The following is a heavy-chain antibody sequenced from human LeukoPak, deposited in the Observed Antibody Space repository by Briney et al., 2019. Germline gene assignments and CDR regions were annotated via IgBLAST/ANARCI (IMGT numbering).Heavy chain of an antibody. CDR2: IYYSGST. J-gene: IGHJ6*02. Sequence: PSETLSLTCTVSGGSISSYYWSWIRQPPGKGLEWIGYIYYSGSTNYNPSLKSRVTISVDTSKNQFSLKLSSVTAADTAVYYCARGPGSNFWSGYRQPYYYYYGMDVWGQGTTVTVSS. D-gene: IGHD3-3*01. V-gene: IGHV4-59*01. CDR1: GGSISSYY. CDR3: ARGPGSNFWSGYRQPYYYYYGMDV.